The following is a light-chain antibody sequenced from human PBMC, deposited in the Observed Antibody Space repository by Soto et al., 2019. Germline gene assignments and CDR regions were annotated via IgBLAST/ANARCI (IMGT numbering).Light chain of an antibody. V-gene: IGLV2-14*01. CDR3: SSFTSGSTRV. CDR2: EVS. J-gene: IGLJ1*01. CDR1: SSDVGDYNY. Sequence: QSALTQPASVSGSPGQSITISCTGTSSDVGDYNYVSWYQQHPDKAPKLMIYEVSNRPSGVSNRFSGSKSGNTASLTISGLQAVDEADYYCSSFTSGSTRVFGTGTKVTVL.